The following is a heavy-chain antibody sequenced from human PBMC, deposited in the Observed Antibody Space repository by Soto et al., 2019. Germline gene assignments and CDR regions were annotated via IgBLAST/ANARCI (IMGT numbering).Heavy chain of an antibody. Sequence: SETLSLICTVSGGSINSYYWSWIWQPPGKGLEWIGYIYYSGSTNYNPSLKSRVTISADTSKNQISLKLSSVTAADTAVYYCTMSRSGSYTKFDSWGQGTLVTVSS. CDR1: GGSINSYY. J-gene: IGHJ4*02. CDR3: TMSRSGSYTKFDS. D-gene: IGHD3-22*01. V-gene: IGHV4-59*01. CDR2: IYYSGST.